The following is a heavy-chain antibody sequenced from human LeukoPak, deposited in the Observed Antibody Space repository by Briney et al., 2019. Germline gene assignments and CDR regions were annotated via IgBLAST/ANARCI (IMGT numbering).Heavy chain of an antibody. Sequence: SETLSLTCTVSGGSISSGDYYWSWIRQPPGKGLEWIGYIYYSGRTYYNPSLKSRVTISVDTSKNQFSLKLSSVTAADTAVYYCASHSSTSCVNCFDYWGQGTLVTVSS. CDR1: GGSISSGDYY. CDR3: ASHSSTSCVNCFDY. D-gene: IGHD2-2*01. J-gene: IGHJ4*02. CDR2: IYYSGRT. V-gene: IGHV4-30-4*08.